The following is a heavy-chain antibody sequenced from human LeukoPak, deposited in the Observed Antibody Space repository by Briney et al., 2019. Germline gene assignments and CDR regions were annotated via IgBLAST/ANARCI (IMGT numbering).Heavy chain of an antibody. CDR1: GYTFTFYY. J-gene: IGHJ4*02. D-gene: IGHD1-14*01. CDR3: AKDHTIRSFDY. V-gene: IGHV1-2*02. CDR2: INPNSGGT. Sequence: SVTVTLTSTGYTFTFYYKHWERPAPAQGQEWMGWINPNSGGTNYAQKFRGRVTMNRDRSISTAYMELGRLRSDDTAVYYCAKDHTIRSFDYWGQGTLVTVSS.